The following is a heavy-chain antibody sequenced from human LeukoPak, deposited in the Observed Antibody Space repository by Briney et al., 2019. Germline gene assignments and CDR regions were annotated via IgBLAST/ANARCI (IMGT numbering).Heavy chain of an antibody. CDR1: GYSFTSYW. CDR3: ARHRPGGAGDY. Sequence: GESLKISRQGSGYSFTSYWINWVRQMPGKGLEWMGRIDPSDSYTNHSPSFQGHVTISADKSLSTAYLQWSSLKASDTAMYYCARHRPGGAGDYWGQGTLVTVSS. V-gene: IGHV5-10-1*01. CDR2: IDPSDSYT. J-gene: IGHJ4*02. D-gene: IGHD6-6*01.